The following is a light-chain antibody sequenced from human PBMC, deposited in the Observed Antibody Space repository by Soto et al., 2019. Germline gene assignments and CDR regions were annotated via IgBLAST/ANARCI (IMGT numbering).Light chain of an antibody. V-gene: IGLV2-14*01. J-gene: IGLJ1*01. CDR2: DVS. Sequence: QSALTQPASVSGSPGQSITISCTGTSSDVGGYNYVSWYQRHPGKAPKLMIYDVSNRPSGVSNRFSGSKSGNTGSLTISGLQAEVESHYRCSSYTSTSIVFGSGTKLTVL. CDR1: SSDVGGYNY. CDR3: SSYTSTSIV.